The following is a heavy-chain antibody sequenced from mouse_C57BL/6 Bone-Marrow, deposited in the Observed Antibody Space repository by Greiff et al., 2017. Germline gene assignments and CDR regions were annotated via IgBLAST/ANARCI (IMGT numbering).Heavy chain of an antibody. CDR3: AREYYYGSRDWYFDV. J-gene: IGHJ1*03. Sequence: VQLQQSGGGLVKPGGSLKLSCAASGFTFSDYGMHWVRQAPEKGLEWVAYISSGSSTIYYADTVKGRFSISRDNAKNTLFLQMTSLRSEDTAMYYCAREYYYGSRDWYFDVWGTGTTVTVSS. D-gene: IGHD1-1*01. CDR1: GFTFSDYG. CDR2: ISSGSSTI. V-gene: IGHV5-17*01.